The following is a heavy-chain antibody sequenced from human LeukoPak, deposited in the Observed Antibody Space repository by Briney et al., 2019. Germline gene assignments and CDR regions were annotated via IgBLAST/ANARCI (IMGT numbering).Heavy chain of an antibody. Sequence: GGSLRLSCAASGFTVSSNYMSWVRQAPGKGLEWVSYISSSSKTIYYADSVKGRFTISRDNAKNSQYLQMNSLRDEDTAVYYCARASPYHYDSSDYFDYWGQGTLVTVSS. V-gene: IGHV3-48*02. D-gene: IGHD3-22*01. CDR2: ISSSSKTI. CDR1: GFTVSSNY. J-gene: IGHJ4*02. CDR3: ARASPYHYDSSDYFDY.